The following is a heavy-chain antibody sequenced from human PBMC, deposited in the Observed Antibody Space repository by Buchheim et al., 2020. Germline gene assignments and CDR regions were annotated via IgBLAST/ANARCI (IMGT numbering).Heavy chain of an antibody. CDR3: VRDLSWSFDC. V-gene: IGHV3-48*04. J-gene: IGHJ4*02. Sequence: EVQLAESGGGLIQPGGSLRLSCSASGLTFGEESMNWVRQAPGKGLEWISRIRSAGGSYAASVKGRFTIPRDNAKRSLYLQMNSLRIEDTAVYFCVRDLSWSFDCWGQG. D-gene: IGHD3-3*01. CDR1: GLTFGEES. CDR2: IRSAGG.